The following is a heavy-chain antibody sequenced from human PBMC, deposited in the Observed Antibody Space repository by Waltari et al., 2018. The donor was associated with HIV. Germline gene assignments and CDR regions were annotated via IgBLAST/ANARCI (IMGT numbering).Heavy chain of an antibody. CDR2: IRSDTDTI. Sequence: QVQLVEPGGRLVNPGGSLRLSCATSGFPFSDYYMTWIRQAPGKGLEWVSYIRSDTDTIYYADSVKGRFTISRDNAKNSLYLQMNRLSVEDTAVYYCARLKYSSGFFDYWGQGALVTVSS. CDR3: ARLKYSSGFFDY. D-gene: IGHD6-19*01. V-gene: IGHV3-11*01. CDR1: GFPFSDYY. J-gene: IGHJ4*02.